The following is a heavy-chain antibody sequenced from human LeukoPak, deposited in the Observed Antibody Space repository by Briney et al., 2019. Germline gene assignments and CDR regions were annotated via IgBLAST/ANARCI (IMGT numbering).Heavy chain of an antibody. CDR3: ASDSSGYYRFDY. J-gene: IGHJ4*02. Sequence: GGSLRLSCAASGFTFSDYYMSWIRRAPGKGLEWVSYISSSGSTIYYADSVKGRFTISRDNAKNSLYLQMNSLRAEDTAVYYCASDSSGYYRFDYWGQGTLVTVSS. D-gene: IGHD3-22*01. CDR1: GFTFSDYY. V-gene: IGHV3-11*01. CDR2: ISSSGSTI.